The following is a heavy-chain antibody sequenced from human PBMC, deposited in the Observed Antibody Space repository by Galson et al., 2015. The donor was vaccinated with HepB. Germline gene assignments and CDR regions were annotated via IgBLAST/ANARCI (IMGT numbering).Heavy chain of an antibody. CDR2: ISSSSSYT. V-gene: IGHV3-11*06. J-gene: IGHJ4*02. Sequence: SLRLSCAASGFTFSDYYMSWIRQAPGKGLEWVSYISSSSSYTNYADSVKGRFTISRDNAKNSLYLQMNSLRAEDTAVYYCARVGSSWAVDYWGQGTLVTVSS. D-gene: IGHD6-13*01. CDR3: ARVGSSWAVDY. CDR1: GFTFSDYY.